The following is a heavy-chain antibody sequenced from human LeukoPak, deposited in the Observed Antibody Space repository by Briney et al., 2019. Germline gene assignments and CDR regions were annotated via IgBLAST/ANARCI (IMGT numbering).Heavy chain of an antibody. Sequence: PGGSLRLSCAASGFTFSSYAMSWVRQAPGKGLEWVSAISGSGGSTYYADSVKGRFTISRDNAKNTLYLQMTSLRAEDTAVYYCAKGFRAYCGGDCYSDAFDIWGQGTMVTVSS. J-gene: IGHJ3*02. CDR1: GFTFSSYA. CDR2: ISGSGGST. D-gene: IGHD2-21*02. CDR3: AKGFRAYCGGDCYSDAFDI. V-gene: IGHV3-23*01.